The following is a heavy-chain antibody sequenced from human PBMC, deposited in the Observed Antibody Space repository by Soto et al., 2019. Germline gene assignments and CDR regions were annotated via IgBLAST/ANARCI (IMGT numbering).Heavy chain of an antibody. CDR1: GYTFTSYY. J-gene: IGHJ3*02. V-gene: IGHV1-46*01. CDR3: ARDGDYYDSSGYYYGAFDI. CDR2: INPSGGST. Sequence: ASVKVSCKASGYTFTSYYMHWVRQAPGQGREWMGIINPSGGSTSYAQKFQGRVTMTRDTSTSTVYMELSSLRSEDTAVYYCARDGDYYDSSGYYYGAFDIWGQGXMVTV. D-gene: IGHD3-22*01.